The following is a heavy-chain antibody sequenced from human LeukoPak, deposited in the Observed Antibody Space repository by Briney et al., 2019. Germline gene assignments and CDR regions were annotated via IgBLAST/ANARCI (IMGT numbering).Heavy chain of an antibody. V-gene: IGHV4-30-2*01. Sequence: SQTLSLTCAVSGGSISSGGYSWSWIRQPPGKGLEWIGYIYHSGSTYYNPSLKSRVTISVDRSKNQFSLKLSSVIAADTAVYYCGGYYGYFDYWGQGTLVTVSS. CDR2: IYHSGST. CDR1: GGSISSGGYS. D-gene: IGHD3-3*01. J-gene: IGHJ4*02. CDR3: GGYYGYFDY.